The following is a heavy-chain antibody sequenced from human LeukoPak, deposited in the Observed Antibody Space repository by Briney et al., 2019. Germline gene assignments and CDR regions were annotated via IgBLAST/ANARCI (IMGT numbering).Heavy chain of an antibody. CDR1: GYTXTSYG. CDR3: AREDYYGSGSRIGYYFDY. V-gene: IGHV1-69*13. J-gene: IGHJ4*02. CDR2: IIPIFGTA. Sequence: SVKVSCKASGYTXTSYGISGVRQAPGQGLEWMGGIIPIFGTANYAQKFQGRVTITADESTSTAYMELSSLRSEDTAVYYCAREDYYGSGSRIGYYFDYWGQGTLVTVSS. D-gene: IGHD3-10*01.